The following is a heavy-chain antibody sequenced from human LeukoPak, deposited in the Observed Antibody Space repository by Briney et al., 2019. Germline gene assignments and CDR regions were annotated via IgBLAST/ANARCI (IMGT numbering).Heavy chain of an antibody. V-gene: IGHV3-74*01. CDR1: GFTFTGYW. CDR3: ATLISGWSLY. J-gene: IGHJ4*02. D-gene: IGHD6-19*01. Sequence: GGSLRLSCAGSGFTFTGYWMYWVRQTPGKGLVWISRLYSDGRSLTYADSVRGRFTISRDNAKNTLYLQMNSLRAEDTAVYYCATLISGWSLYWGQGTLVTVSS. CDR2: LYSDGRSL.